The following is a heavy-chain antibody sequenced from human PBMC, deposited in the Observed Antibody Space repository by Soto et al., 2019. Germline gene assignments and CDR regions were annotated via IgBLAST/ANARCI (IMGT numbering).Heavy chain of an antibody. J-gene: IGHJ4*02. CDR2: IIPIFGTA. Sequence: ASVKVSCKASGGTFSSYAISWVLQAPGQGLEWMGGIIPIFGTANYAQKFQGRVTITADESTSTAYMELSSLRSEDTAVYYCARGGYYGASRVYFDYWGQGTLVTVSS. CDR3: ARGGYYGASRVYFDY. CDR1: GGTFSSYA. D-gene: IGHD4-17*01. V-gene: IGHV1-69*13.